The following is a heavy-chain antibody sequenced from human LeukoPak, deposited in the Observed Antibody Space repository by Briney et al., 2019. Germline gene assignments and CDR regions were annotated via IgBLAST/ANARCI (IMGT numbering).Heavy chain of an antibody. J-gene: IGHJ6*03. CDR2: ISGSGGST. D-gene: IGHD2-2*01. CDR3: AKAAVVRNYYYYYYMDV. CDR1: GFTFSSYA. Sequence: GGSLRLSCAASGFTFSSYAMSWVRQAPGKGLEWVSAISGSGGSTYYADSVKGRFTISRDNSKNTLYLQMNSLRAEDTAVYYCAKAAVVRNYYYYYYMDVWGKGTTVTVSS. V-gene: IGHV3-23*01.